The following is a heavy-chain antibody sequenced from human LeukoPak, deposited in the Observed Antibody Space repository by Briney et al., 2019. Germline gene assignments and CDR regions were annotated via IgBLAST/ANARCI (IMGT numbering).Heavy chain of an antibody. Sequence: GGSLRLSCAASGFTFSSYSMNWVRQAPGKGLEWVSSISSSSGSINNADSVNGRFTISRDNTKKSLYLQMNSLRAEDTAVYYCARGYGSGRLNVLFDYWGQGTLVTVSS. CDR2: ISSSSGSI. J-gene: IGHJ4*02. V-gene: IGHV3-21*01. D-gene: IGHD3-10*01. CDR1: GFTFSSYS. CDR3: ARGYGSGRLNVLFDY.